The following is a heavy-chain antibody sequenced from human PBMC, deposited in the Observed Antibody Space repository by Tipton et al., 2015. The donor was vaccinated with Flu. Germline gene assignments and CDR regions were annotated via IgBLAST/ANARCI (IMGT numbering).Heavy chain of an antibody. V-gene: IGHV4-30-2*01. D-gene: IGHD3-22*01. J-gene: IGHJ3*01. CDR1: GGSISTSDYA. CDR3: ARVVITSKVGDADDV. Sequence: TLSLTCTGSGGSISTSDYAWTWIRQPPGKGLEWIGYIYHTGNTYYNPSLKSRVSFSVDTSKNQFSLNLTSVTAADTAKYYWARVVITSKVGDADDVWGQGTLVTVSS. CDR2: IYHTGNT.